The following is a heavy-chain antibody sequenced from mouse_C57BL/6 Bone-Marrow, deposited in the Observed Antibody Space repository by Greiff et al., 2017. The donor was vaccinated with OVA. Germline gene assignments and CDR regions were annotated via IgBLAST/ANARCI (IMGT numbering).Heavy chain of an antibody. CDR3: AGGHGYLFAY. V-gene: IGHV12-3*01. J-gene: IGHJ3*01. CDR2: ITHSGET. Sequence: VQLQESGPGLVKPSQSLFLTCSITGFPITSGYYWIWIRQSPGKPLEWMGYITHSGETFYNPSLQSPISITRETSKNQFFLQLNSVTTEDTAMYYCAGGHGYLFAYWGQGTLVTVSA. D-gene: IGHD2-2*01. CDR1: GFPITSGYY.